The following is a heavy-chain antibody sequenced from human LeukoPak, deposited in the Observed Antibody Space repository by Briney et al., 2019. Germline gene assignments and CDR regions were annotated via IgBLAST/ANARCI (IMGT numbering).Heavy chain of an antibody. CDR3: ARDSIRQQLYYFDS. CDR2: IQYDGNTK. V-gene: IGHV3-30*02. D-gene: IGHD6-13*01. Sequence: GGSLRLSCEASGFTFSSYDMHWVRQAPGKGLEWVAFIQYDGNTKYYAESVRGRFTISKDNSKNTLYLQMNSLRPEDTALYYCARDSIRQQLYYFDSWGQGTLVTVSS. J-gene: IGHJ4*02. CDR1: GFTFSSYD.